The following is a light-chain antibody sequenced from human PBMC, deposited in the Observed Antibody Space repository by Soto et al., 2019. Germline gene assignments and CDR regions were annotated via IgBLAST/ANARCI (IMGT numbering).Light chain of an antibody. J-gene: IGLJ2*01. Sequence: QSVLTQPASVSGSPAQSITISCTGTSSDVGGYNYVSWYQQHPGKAPKLMIYEVSNRPSGVSNRFSGSKSGNTASLTISGLQSEDGADYYCSSYTSSSTYVVFGGGTKLTVL. CDR2: EVS. CDR1: SSDVGGYNY. V-gene: IGLV2-14*01. CDR3: SSYTSSSTYVV.